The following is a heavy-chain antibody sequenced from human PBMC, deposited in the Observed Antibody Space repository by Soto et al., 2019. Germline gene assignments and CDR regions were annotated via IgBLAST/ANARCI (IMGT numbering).Heavy chain of an antibody. J-gene: IGHJ6*03. CDR2: IKQDGSEK. V-gene: IGHV3-7*01. Sequence: QLGGSLRLSCAASGFTFSSYWMSWVRQAPGKGLEWVANIKQDGSEKYYVDSVKGRFTISRDNAKNSLYLQMNSLRAEDTAVYYCARGSMVRGVITDYYYYMDVWGKGTTVTVSS. D-gene: IGHD3-10*01. CDR1: GFTFSSYW. CDR3: ARGSMVRGVITDYYYYMDV.